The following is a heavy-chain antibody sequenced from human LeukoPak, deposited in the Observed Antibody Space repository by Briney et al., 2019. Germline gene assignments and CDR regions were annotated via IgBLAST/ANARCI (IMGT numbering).Heavy chain of an antibody. Sequence: SVTVSCKASGGTFSSYAISWVRQAPGQGLEWMGGIIPIFGTANYAQKFQGRVTITADESTSTAYMELSSLRSEDTAVYYCASRLSSSWHNWFDPWGQGTLVTVSS. D-gene: IGHD6-13*01. V-gene: IGHV1-69*13. CDR1: GGTFSSYA. CDR2: IIPIFGTA. CDR3: ASRLSSSWHNWFDP. J-gene: IGHJ5*02.